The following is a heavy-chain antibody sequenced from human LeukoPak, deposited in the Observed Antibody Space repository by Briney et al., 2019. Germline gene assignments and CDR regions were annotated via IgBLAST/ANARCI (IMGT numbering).Heavy chain of an antibody. J-gene: IGHJ4*02. Sequence: SETLSLTCAVYGGSFSGYYWSWIRQPPGKGLEWIGEINHSGSTNYNPSLRSRVTVSVHTSKNQSSLKLSSVTAADTAVYYCARQWLVSPLFDYWGQGTLVTVSS. CDR1: GGSFSGYY. CDR2: INHSGST. D-gene: IGHD6-19*01. V-gene: IGHV4-34*01. CDR3: ARQWLVSPLFDY.